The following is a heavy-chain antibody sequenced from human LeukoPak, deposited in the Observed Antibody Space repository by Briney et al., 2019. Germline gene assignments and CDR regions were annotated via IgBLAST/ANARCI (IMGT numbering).Heavy chain of an antibody. V-gene: IGHV4-4*07. CDR1: GGSISSYY. CDR3: ARDQRCSRYDGGCDQWYFDL. CDR2: IYTSWCT. Sequence: SETLSLTCTVSGGSISSYYWSWIRQPAGKGLEWIGRIYTSWCTNYNPSLKSRVTMSVDTSKNQFSLKLTSATAADTAIYYCARDQRCSRYDGGCDQWYFDLWGRGTLVTASS. D-gene: IGHD5-12*01. J-gene: IGHJ2*01.